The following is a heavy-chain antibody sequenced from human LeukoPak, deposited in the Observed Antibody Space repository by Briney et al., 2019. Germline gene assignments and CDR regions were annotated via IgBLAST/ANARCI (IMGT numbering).Heavy chain of an antibody. J-gene: IGHJ4*02. CDR1: GFTSSSYT. CDR2: ISSSSSYI. CDR3: VRALGSSSADY. D-gene: IGHD6-6*01. Sequence: GGSLRLSCAASGFTSSSYTMNWVRQAPGKGLEWVSSISSSSSYIYYADSVKGRLTISRDNAKNSLYLQMNSLRGEDTAVYYCVRALGSSSADYWGQGTLVTVSS. V-gene: IGHV3-21*01.